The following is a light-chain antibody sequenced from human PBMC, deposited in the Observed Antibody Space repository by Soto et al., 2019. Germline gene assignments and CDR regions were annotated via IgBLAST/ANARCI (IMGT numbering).Light chain of an antibody. CDR3: QQYGSSRAT. CDR2: GAS. Sequence: EIVLTQSPGTLSLSPGERATLSCRASQSVSSSSLAWYQQKPGQAPRLLIYGASSRATGIPDRFSGSGSGTDFTLNLSRLEPEDFAVYYCQQYGSSRATLGQGTKLEIK. J-gene: IGKJ2*01. V-gene: IGKV3-20*01. CDR1: QSVSSSS.